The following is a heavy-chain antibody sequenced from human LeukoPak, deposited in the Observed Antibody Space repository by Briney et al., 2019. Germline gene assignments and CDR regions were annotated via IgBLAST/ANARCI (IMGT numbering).Heavy chain of an antibody. V-gene: IGHV4-59*11. CDR1: GGPIDRHY. D-gene: IGHD6-13*01. Sequence: SETLSLTCTVSGGPIDRHYWSWIRQPPGKGLEWVGYVFYTGSTNYNPSLKSRVTMSLDTSRDQFSLRLTSVTAADTAIYYCASRPAGSTWYGVFDYWSQGTLVTVPS. CDR3: ASRPAGSTWYGVFDY. CDR2: VFYTGST. J-gene: IGHJ4*02.